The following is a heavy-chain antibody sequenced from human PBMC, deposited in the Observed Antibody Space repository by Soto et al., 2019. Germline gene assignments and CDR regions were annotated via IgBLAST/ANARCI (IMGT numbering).Heavy chain of an antibody. V-gene: IGHV3-66*01. J-gene: IGHJ4*02. CDR3: ASTISCSSTSCRKRPFDY. D-gene: IGHD2-2*01. CDR1: GFTVSSNY. CDR2: IYSGGST. Sequence: GSLRLSCAASGFTVSSNYMSWVRQAPGKGLEWVSVIYSGGSTYYADSVKGRFTISRDNSKNTLYLQMNSLRAEDTAVYYCASTISCSSTSCRKRPFDYWGQGTLVTVSS.